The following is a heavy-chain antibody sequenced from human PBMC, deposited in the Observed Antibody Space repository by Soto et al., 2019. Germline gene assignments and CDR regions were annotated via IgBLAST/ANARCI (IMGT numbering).Heavy chain of an antibody. CDR3: ARHGFPWAGKKYNWFDP. CDR1: GGSISSSSYY. Sequence: QLQLQESGPGLVKPSETLSLTCTVSGGSISSSSYYWGWIRQPPGKGLEWIGSIYYSGSTYYNPSLKSRVTISVATSKNQFSLKLSSVTAADTAVYYCARHGFPWAGKKYNWFDPWGQGTLVTVSS. CDR2: IYYSGST. V-gene: IGHV4-39*01. D-gene: IGHD3-10*01. J-gene: IGHJ5*02.